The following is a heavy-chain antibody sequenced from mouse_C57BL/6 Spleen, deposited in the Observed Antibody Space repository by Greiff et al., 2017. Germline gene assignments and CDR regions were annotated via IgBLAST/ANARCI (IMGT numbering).Heavy chain of an antibody. CDR2: IRSKSNNYAT. CDR1: GFSFNTYA. Sequence: EVKLMESGGGLVQPKGSLKLSCAASGFSFNTYAMNWVRQAPGKGMEWVARIRSKSNNYATYYADSVKDRFTISRDDSESMLYLQMNNLKTEDTAMYYCVRGRYGNYDYAMDYWGQGTSVTVSS. J-gene: IGHJ4*01. D-gene: IGHD2-10*02. CDR3: VRGRYGNYDYAMDY. V-gene: IGHV10-1*01.